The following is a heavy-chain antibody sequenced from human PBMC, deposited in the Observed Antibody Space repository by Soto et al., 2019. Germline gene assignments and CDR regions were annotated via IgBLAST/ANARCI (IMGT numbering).Heavy chain of an antibody. J-gene: IGHJ4*02. Sequence: SIGLGSSASRLSVSNDCLPWVRQAPGKGPEWVANIKEDGSEKYYVDSAKGRFTISRDNAKNSLYLQMNSLRAEDTAVYYCAGGTYYFDYCGQGTLVTVSS. CDR2: IKEDGSEK. V-gene: IGHV3-7*01. CDR3: AGGTYYFDY. D-gene: IGHD1-26*01. CDR1: RLSVSNDC.